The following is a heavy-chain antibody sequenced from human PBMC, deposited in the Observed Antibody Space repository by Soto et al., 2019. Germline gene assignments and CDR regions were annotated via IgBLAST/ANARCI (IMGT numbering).Heavy chain of an antibody. CDR2: ISYDGTNK. Sequence: QVQLVESGGGVVQPGRSLRLSCAASGFSFSISPMHWVRRAPGKGPEWVALISYDGTNKFYADSVKGRFTIYRDNSKSTLYLQVDSLRPEDAAVYYCARDPKTSGGQHWAFNCGDSWGRGTLVTVSS. J-gene: IGHJ5*01. D-gene: IGHD1-1*01. CDR3: ARDPKTSGGQHWAFNCGDS. CDR1: GFSFSISP. V-gene: IGHV3-30-3*01.